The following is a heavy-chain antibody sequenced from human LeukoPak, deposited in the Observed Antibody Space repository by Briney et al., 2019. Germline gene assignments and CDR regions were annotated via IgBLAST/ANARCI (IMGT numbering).Heavy chain of an antibody. CDR3: ARDRTSWGGFDP. J-gene: IGHJ5*02. D-gene: IGHD2-2*01. V-gene: IGHV4-38-2*02. CDR1: GYSISSGYY. Sequence: SETLSLTCAVSGYSISSGYYWGWIRQPPGKGLEWIGSIYHSRSTYYNPSLKSRVTISVDTSKNQFSLKLSSVTAADTAVYYCARDRTSWGGFDPWGQGTLVTVSS. CDR2: IYHSRST.